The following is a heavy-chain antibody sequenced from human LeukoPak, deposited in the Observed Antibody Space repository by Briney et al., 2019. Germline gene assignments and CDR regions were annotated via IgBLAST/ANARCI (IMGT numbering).Heavy chain of an antibody. J-gene: IGHJ5*02. CDR2: ISSSSSYI. D-gene: IGHD2-2*01. V-gene: IGHV3-21*01. CDR3: ARGRSIYCSSTSCYHPAFDP. Sequence: GGSLRLSCAASGFTFSSYSMNWVRQAPGKGMEWVSSISSSSSYIYYADSVKGRFTISRDNAKNSLYLQMNSLRAEDTAVYYCARGRSIYCSSTSCYHPAFDPWGQGTLVTVSS. CDR1: GFTFSSYS.